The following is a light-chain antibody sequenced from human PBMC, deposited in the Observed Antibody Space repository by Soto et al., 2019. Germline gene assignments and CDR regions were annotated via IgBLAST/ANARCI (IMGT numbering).Light chain of an antibody. J-gene: IGKJ2*01. CDR2: AAS. CDR3: QQYNSYPYT. CDR1: QVISNS. V-gene: IGKV1-16*01. Sequence: DIQMTQSPSSLSASVGDRVTITCRASQVISNSLVWFRQKPGKALKSLIYAASTLQSGVPSRFSGSGSGTDFTLTISSLQTEDFATYYCQQYNSYPYTFGQGTKLEIK.